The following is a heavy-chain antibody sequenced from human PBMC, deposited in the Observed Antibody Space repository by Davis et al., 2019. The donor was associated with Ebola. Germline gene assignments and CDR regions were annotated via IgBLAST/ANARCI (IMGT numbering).Heavy chain of an antibody. CDR1: GGSISSSSYY. Sequence: SETLSLTCTVSGGSISSSSYYWGWIRQPPGKGLEWIGSIYYSGSTYYNPSLKSRVTISVDTSKNQFSLKLSSVTAADTAVYYCARSLRLGELSTRGWFDPWGQGTLVTVSS. D-gene: IGHD3-16*02. CDR2: IYYSGST. J-gene: IGHJ5*02. V-gene: IGHV4-39*07. CDR3: ARSLRLGELSTRGWFDP.